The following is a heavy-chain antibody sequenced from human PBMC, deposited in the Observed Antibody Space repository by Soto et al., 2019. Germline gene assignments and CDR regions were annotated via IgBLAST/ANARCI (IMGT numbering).Heavy chain of an antibody. D-gene: IGHD2-8*01. Sequence: SETLSLTCTVSGGSISSGDYYWSWIRQPPGKGLEWIGYIYYSGSTYYNPSLKSRVTISVDTSKNQFSLKLSSVTAADTAVYYCARVIVLMVYATPNWFDPWGQGTLVTVS. J-gene: IGHJ5*02. CDR1: GGSISSGDYY. CDR3: ARVIVLMVYATPNWFDP. V-gene: IGHV4-30-4*01. CDR2: IYYSGST.